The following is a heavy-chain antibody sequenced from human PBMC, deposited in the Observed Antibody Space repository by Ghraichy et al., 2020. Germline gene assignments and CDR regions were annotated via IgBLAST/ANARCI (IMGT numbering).Heavy chain of an antibody. D-gene: IGHD4-17*01. J-gene: IGHJ5*02. CDR3: AHSITRWDYALNWFDP. CDR1: GFSLSTSGVG. V-gene: IGHV2-5*02. CDR2: IYWDDDK. Sequence: SGPTLVKPTQTLTLTCTFSGFSLSTSGVGVGWIRQPPGKALEWLALIYWDDDKRYSPSLKSRLTITKDTSKNQVVLTMTNMDPVDTATYYCAHSITRWDYALNWFDPWGQGTLVTVSS.